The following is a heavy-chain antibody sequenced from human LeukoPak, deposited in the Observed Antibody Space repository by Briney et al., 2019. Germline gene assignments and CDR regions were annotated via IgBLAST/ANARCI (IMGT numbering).Heavy chain of an antibody. V-gene: IGHV4-59*01. D-gene: IGHD1-26*01. CDR3: ERDSGARIYFDY. CDR2: IYYSGST. J-gene: IGHJ4*02. Sequence: SETLSLTCTVSGGSISIDYWSCIRQPPGKGLEWIGYIYYSGSTNYNPSLKSRVTISVDTSKNQFSLKLRSVTAADTDVYYCERDSGARIYFDYWGQGTLVTVSS. CDR1: GGSISIDY.